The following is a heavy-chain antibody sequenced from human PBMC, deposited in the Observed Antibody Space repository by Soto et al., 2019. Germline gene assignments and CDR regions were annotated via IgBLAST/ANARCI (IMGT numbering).Heavy chain of an antibody. CDR2: IWYDGSNK. V-gene: IGHV3-33*01. CDR3: ARDSSGSSWATGDS. J-gene: IGHJ4*02. Sequence: GGSLRLSCAASGFTFSSYGMHWVRQAPGKGLEWVAVIWYDGSNKYYADSVKGRFTISRDNSKNTLYLQMNSLRAEDTAVYYCARDSSGSSWATGDSWGQGALVTVSS. CDR1: GFTFSSYG. D-gene: IGHD6-13*01.